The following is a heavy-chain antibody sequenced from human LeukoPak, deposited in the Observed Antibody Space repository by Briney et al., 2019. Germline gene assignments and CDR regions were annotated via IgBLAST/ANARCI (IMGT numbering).Heavy chain of an antibody. D-gene: IGHD1-26*01. CDR1: GFTFSSYD. V-gene: IGHV3-13*01. CDR3: ARGGFLSGSFPSDY. Sequence: GGSLRLSCAASGFTFSSYDMHWVRQATGKGLEWVSAIGTAGDTYYPGSVKGRFTISRENAKNSLYLQMNSLRAGDTAVYYCARGGFLSGSFPSDYWGQGTLVTVSS. CDR2: IGTAGDT. J-gene: IGHJ4*02.